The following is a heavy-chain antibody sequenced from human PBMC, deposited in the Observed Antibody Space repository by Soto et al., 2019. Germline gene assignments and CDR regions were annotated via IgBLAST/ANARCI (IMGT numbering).Heavy chain of an antibody. CDR3: ASYNGSGSTYYYYMDY. CDR1: GYTFTSYA. D-gene: IGHD3-10*01. CDR2: INAGNGNT. V-gene: IGHV1-3*01. Sequence: ASVKVSCKASGYTFTSYAMHWVRQAPGQRLEWMGWINAGNGNTKYSQKFQGRVTITRDTSASTAYTELSSLRPEDTAVYYCASYNGSGSTYYYYMDYWGKGTMVTVSS. J-gene: IGHJ6*03.